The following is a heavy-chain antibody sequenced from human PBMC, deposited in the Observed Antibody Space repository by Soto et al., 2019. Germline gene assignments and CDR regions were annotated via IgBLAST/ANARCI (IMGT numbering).Heavy chain of an antibody. CDR2: TSTFNGEA. CDR3: ARDGDGSGSYFTDY. CDR1: GYSFTSTG. V-gene: IGHV1-18*01. J-gene: IGHJ4*02. Sequence: ASVKVSCKASGYSFTSTGISWVRQAPGQGPEWMGWTSTFNGEAKYAQKLQGRVTMTTDTSTTTAYMELRSLTSDDTAVYYCARDGDGSGSYFTDYWGQGTLVTVSS. D-gene: IGHD3-10*01.